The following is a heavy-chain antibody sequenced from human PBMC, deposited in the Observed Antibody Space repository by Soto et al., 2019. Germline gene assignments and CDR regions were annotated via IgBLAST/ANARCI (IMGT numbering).Heavy chain of an antibody. V-gene: IGHV1-24*01. J-gene: IGHJ6*02. CDR1: GYTLTELS. Sequence: ASVKVSCKVSGYTLTELSMHWVRQAPGKGLEWMGGFDPEDGETIYAQKFQGRVTMTEDTSTDTAYMELSSLRSDDTAVYYCARFSGGSYNTYYFYYGMDVWGQGTTVTVSS. CDR2: FDPEDGET. D-gene: IGHD2-15*01. CDR3: ARFSGGSYNTYYFYYGMDV.